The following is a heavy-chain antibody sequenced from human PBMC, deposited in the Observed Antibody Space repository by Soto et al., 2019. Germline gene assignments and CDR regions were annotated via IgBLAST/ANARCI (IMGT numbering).Heavy chain of an antibody. V-gene: IGHV1-46*03. D-gene: IGHD5-12*01. Sequence: AASVTVSCQASGYTFTSYYMHWVRQAPGQGLEWMGIINPSGGSTSYAQKFQGRVTMTRDTSTSTVYMELSSLRSEDTAVYYCARVGSHNSSHDIVATVWGQGTLVTVSS. CDR3: ARVGSHNSSHDIVATV. CDR2: INPSGGST. CDR1: GYTFTSYY. J-gene: IGHJ4*02.